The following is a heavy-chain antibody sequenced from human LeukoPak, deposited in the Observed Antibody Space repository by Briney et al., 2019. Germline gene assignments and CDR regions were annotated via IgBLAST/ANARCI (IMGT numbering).Heavy chain of an antibody. CDR1: GGTFSSYA. V-gene: IGHV1-69*13. CDR3: AAGRYCSSTSCPKILDY. D-gene: IGHD2-2*01. CDR2: IIPIFGTA. J-gene: IGHJ4*02. Sequence: ASVKVSCKASGGTFSSYAISWVRQAPGQGLEWMGGIIPIFGTANYAQKFQGRVTITADESTSTAYMELSSLRSEDTAVYYCAAGRYCSSTSCPKILDYWGQGTLVTVSS.